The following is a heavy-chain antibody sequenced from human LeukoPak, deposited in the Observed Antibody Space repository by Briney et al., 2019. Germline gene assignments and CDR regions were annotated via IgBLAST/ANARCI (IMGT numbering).Heavy chain of an antibody. Sequence: GASVKVSCKASGYTFTGYYMHWVRQAPGQGLEWMGWINPNSGGTNYAQKFQGRVTMTRDTSISTAYMELSRLRSDDTAVYYCARDLTWDTIFGVVPNPRYYYYYMDVWGKGTTVTVSS. CDR2: INPNSGGT. J-gene: IGHJ6*03. CDR1: GYTFTGYY. CDR3: ARDLTWDTIFGVVPNPRYYYYYMDV. D-gene: IGHD3-3*01. V-gene: IGHV1-2*02.